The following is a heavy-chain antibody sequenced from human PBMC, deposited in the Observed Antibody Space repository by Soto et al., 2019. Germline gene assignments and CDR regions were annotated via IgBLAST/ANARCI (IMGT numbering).Heavy chain of an antibody. Sequence: SETLSLTCTVSGGSIRSYYWSWIRQPPGKGLEWIGYIYYSGSTDYNPSLKSRVTISVDTSKNQFSLKLRSVTAADTAVYYCARDSYNFDDWGQGSLVTVSA. V-gene: IGHV4-59*01. D-gene: IGHD5-18*01. J-gene: IGHJ4*02. CDR1: GGSIRSYY. CDR2: IYYSGST. CDR3: ARDSYNFDD.